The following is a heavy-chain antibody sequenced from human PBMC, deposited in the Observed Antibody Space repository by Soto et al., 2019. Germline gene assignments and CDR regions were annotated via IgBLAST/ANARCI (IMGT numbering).Heavy chain of an antibody. Sequence: ASVKVSCKASGYTFTVYYMHWVRQAPGQGLEWMGWINPKSGGTMYPQKFQGRVTMTWDTSISTAYMALTRLRSDDTAVYYCARDLAKGGGSAGFDYWGQGTLVTVSS. CDR1: GYTFTVYY. CDR3: ARDLAKGGGSAGFDY. CDR2: INPKSGGT. V-gene: IGHV1-2*02. D-gene: IGHD1-26*01. J-gene: IGHJ4*02.